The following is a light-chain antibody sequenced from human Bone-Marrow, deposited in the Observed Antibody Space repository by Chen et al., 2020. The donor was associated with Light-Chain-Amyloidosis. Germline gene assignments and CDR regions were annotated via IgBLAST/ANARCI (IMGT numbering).Light chain of an antibody. J-gene: IGLJ3*02. CDR1: ISDVDSYQS. V-gene: IGLV2-14*01. CDR2: DVT. Sequence: QSALTQPASGPGSPGQSLTISCHVAISDVDSYQSVSWYQQHPGKAPKLLIFDVTDRPSGVSKRFSGSKSGTTASLTISGLQAEDEADYFCSSYTSSGTWVFGGGTKLTVL. CDR3: SSYTSSGTWV.